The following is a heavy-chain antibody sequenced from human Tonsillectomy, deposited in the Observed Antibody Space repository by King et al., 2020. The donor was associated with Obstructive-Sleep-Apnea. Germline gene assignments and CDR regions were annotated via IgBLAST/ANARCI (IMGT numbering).Heavy chain of an antibody. CDR2: IKSRSDGGAI. V-gene: IGHV3-15*01. D-gene: IGHD1-26*01. CDR3: STGAKRRAMDV. CDR1: GFSFSGAW. Sequence: VQLVESGGGLVKPGGSLRLSCVASGFSFSGAWMSWVRQASGKGLEWIGRIKSRSDGGAIIDAAGVKGRFTISRDDSKDTLYLQMNSLKIDDTAVYFCSTGAKRRAMDVWGQGTTVTVSS. J-gene: IGHJ6*02.